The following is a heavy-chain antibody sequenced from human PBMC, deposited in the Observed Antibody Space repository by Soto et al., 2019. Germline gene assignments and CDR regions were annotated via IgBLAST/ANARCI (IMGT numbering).Heavy chain of an antibody. V-gene: IGHV3-23*01. D-gene: IGHD3-16*01. Sequence: PGGSLRLSCAASGFTFNNYAMSWVRQTPGKGLEWVSVISRGGEYRYHADSVKGRFTISRDNSRNTLYLQMNSLRAEDTAVYYCVKREPEIPFRTNFDYWGQGILVTVSS. CDR3: VKREPEIPFRTNFDY. J-gene: IGHJ4*02. CDR1: GFTFNNYA. CDR2: ISRGGEYR.